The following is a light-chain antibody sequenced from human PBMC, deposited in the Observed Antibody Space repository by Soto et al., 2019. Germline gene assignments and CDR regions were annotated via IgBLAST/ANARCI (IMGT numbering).Light chain of an antibody. CDR3: SSYTSSSTLV. CDR2: EVT. CDR1: SSDVGDYNY. J-gene: IGLJ3*02. Sequence: QSALTQPASVSGSPGQSITISCTGTSSDVGDYNYVSWYQQHPGKAPKLMIYEVTNRPLGVSNRFSGSKSGNTASLTISGLQAEDEADYYCSSYTSSSTLVFGGGTKLTVL. V-gene: IGLV2-14*01.